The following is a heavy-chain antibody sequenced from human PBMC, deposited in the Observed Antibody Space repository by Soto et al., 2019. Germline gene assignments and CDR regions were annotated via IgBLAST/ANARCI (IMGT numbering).Heavy chain of an antibody. V-gene: IGHV1-3*01. Sequence: ASVKVSCKDCGYTFSNYAMRWVRQAPGQRLEWMGWINAGNGNTKYSQKFQGRVTITRDTSASTAYMELSSLRSEDTAVYYCARGFDLDAFDIWGQGTMVTVSS. CDR2: INAGNGNT. D-gene: IGHD3-10*01. CDR1: GYTFSNYA. J-gene: IGHJ3*02. CDR3: ARGFDLDAFDI.